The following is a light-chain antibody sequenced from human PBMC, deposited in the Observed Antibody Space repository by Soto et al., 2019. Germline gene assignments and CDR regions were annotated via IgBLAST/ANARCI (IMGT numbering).Light chain of an antibody. CDR1: SSDVGGYNY. CDR3: SADTSSSTVV. V-gene: IGLV2-14*01. J-gene: IGLJ2*01. CDR2: DVS. Sequence: QTALTQPASVSGSPEQSITISCTRTSSDVGGYNYVSWYQTHPGKSPKLMIYDVSNRPSGFSDRFSGSKSGNTASLTISGLQADDEAEYYCSADTSSSTVVFGGGTKVTVL.